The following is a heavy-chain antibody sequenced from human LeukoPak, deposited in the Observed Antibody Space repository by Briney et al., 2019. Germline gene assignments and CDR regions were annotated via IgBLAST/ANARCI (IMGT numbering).Heavy chain of an antibody. D-gene: IGHD3-22*01. CDR2: IYYSGST. V-gene: IGHV4-59*01. CDR3: ASSSYDSSSTRGQAFDI. J-gene: IGHJ3*02. Sequence: PSETLSLTCTVSGGSISSYYWSWIRQPPGKGLEWIGYIYYSGSTNYNPSLKSRVTISVDTSKNQFSLKLSSVTAADTAVYYCASSSYDSSSTRGQAFDIWGQGTMVTVSS. CDR1: GGSISSYY.